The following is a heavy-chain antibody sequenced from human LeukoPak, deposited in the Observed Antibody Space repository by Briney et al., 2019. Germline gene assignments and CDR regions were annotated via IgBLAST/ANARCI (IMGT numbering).Heavy chain of an antibody. Sequence: VASVKASCKASGGTFSSYAISWVRQAPGQGLGWMGGIIPIFGTANYAQKFQGRVTITTDESTSTAYMELSSLRSEDTAVYYRARAIAVAGRDFGYWGQGTLVTVSS. CDR1: GGTFSSYA. V-gene: IGHV1-69*05. D-gene: IGHD6-19*01. CDR2: IIPIFGTA. CDR3: ARAIAVAGRDFGY. J-gene: IGHJ4*02.